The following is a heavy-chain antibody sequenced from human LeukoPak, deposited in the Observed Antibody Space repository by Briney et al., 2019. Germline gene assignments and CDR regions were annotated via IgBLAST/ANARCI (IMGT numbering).Heavy chain of an antibody. D-gene: IGHD1-1*01. V-gene: IGHV4-4*09. CDR1: GGSISSYY. J-gene: IGHJ3*02. CDR3: ARRPWSASDI. CDR2: IYTSGST. Sequence: SETLSLTCTVSGGSISSYYLTWIRQPPGKGLEWIGDIYTSGSTNYNPSLKSRITISLDTSKNQFSLKLSSVTAADTAVYYCARRPWSASDIWGQGTMVIVSS.